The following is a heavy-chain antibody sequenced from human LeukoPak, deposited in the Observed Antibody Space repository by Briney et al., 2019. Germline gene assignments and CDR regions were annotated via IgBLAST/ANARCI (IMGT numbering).Heavy chain of an antibody. D-gene: IGHD3-22*01. CDR3: ARVGSSGYYDY. J-gene: IGHJ4*02. V-gene: IGHV4-34*01. CDR1: GGSFSGYY. Sequence: SETLSLTCAVYGGSFSGYYWSWIRQPPGKGLEWIGEINHSGSINYNPSLKSRVTISVDTSKNQFSLKLSSVTAADTAVYYCARVGSSGYYDYWGQGTLVTVSS. CDR2: INHSGSI.